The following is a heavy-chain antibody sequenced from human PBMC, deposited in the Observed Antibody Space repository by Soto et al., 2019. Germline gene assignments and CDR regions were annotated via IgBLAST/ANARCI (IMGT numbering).Heavy chain of an antibody. V-gene: IGHV4-59*01. D-gene: IGHD3-3*01. CDR3: ARVHNFVVVKSPYYFDY. CDR2: IYYSGST. CDR1: GGSISSYY. J-gene: IGHJ4*02. Sequence: PSETLSLTCTVSGGSISSYYWSWIRQPPGKGLEWIGYIYYSGSTNYNPSLKSRVTISVDTSKNQFSLKLSSVTAADTAVYYCARVHNFVVVKSPYYFDYWGQGTLVTVSS.